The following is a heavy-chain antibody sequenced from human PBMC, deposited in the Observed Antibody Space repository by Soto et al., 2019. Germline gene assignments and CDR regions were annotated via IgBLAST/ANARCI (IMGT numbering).Heavy chain of an antibody. CDR3: ARDQTNYYDSSGYYEGKNCFDY. CDR2: ISSSSSYI. V-gene: IGHV3-21*01. J-gene: IGHJ4*02. D-gene: IGHD3-22*01. Sequence: EVQLVESGGGLVKPGGSLRLSCAASGFTFSSYSMNWVRQAPGKGLEWVSSISSSSSYIYYADSVKGRFTISRDNAKNSLYLQMNSLRAEDPAVYYCARDQTNYYDSSGYYEGKNCFDYWGQGTLVTVSS. CDR1: GFTFSSYS.